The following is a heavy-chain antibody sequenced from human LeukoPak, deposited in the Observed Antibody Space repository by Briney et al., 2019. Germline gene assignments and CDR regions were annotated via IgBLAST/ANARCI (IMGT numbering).Heavy chain of an antibody. V-gene: IGHV4-34*01. CDR3: ARANSSGWYYFDY. Sequence: SETLSLTCAVYGGSFSGYYWSWIRQPPGKGLEWIGEINHSESTNYNPSLKSRVTISVDTSKNQFSLKLSSVTAADTAVYYCARANSSGWYYFDYWGQGTLVTVSS. CDR1: GGSFSGYY. CDR2: INHSEST. D-gene: IGHD6-19*01. J-gene: IGHJ4*02.